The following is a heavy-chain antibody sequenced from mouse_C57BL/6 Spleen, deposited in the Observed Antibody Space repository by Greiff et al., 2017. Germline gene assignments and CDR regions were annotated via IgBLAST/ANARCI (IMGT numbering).Heavy chain of an antibody. CDR2: IFPGSGST. J-gene: IGHJ4*01. CDR3: ARRGAFYSKSLYYAMDY. CDR1: GYTFTDYY. Sequence: QVQLQQSGPELVKPGASVKISCKASGYTFTDYYINWVKQRPGQGLEWIGWIFPGSGSTYYNEKFKGKATLTVDKSSSTAYMLLSSLTSEDSAVYFCARRGAFYSKSLYYAMDYWGQGTAVTVSS. V-gene: IGHV1-75*01. D-gene: IGHD2-5*01.